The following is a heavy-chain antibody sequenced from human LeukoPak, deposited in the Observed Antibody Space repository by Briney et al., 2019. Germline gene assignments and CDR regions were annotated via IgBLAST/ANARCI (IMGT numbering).Heavy chain of an antibody. V-gene: IGHV3-23*01. CDR1: GFTFTNYA. Sequence: GGSLRLSCAASGFTFTNYAMTWVRQAPGKGLEWVSAISGSGAATYYADSVKGRFTISRDNSKNTVYLQMNSLRAEDTAVYYCAKPEKWHSSSSGYFDYWGQGTLVTVSS. CDR3: AKPEKWHSSSSGYFDY. D-gene: IGHD6-6*01. J-gene: IGHJ4*02. CDR2: ISGSGAAT.